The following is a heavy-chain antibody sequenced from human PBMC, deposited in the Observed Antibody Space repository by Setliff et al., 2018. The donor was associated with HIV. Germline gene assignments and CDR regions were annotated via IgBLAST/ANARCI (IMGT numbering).Heavy chain of an antibody. CDR1: GFTFSSHW. V-gene: IGHV3-74*01. J-gene: IGHJ3*02. Sequence: GGSLRFSCAASGFTFSSHWMHWVRQAPGKGLVWVSRINSDGSCTAYADSVKGRFTISRDNSKNTAYLQMNSLRAEDTAVYYCARGERFGKLTAFDIWGQGTMVTVS. D-gene: IGHD3-10*01. CDR2: INSDGSCT. CDR3: ARGERFGKLTAFDI.